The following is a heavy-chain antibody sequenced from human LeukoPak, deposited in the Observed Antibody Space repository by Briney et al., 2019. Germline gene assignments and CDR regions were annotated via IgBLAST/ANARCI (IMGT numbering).Heavy chain of an antibody. J-gene: IGHJ4*02. CDR1: GFPVSTNF. V-gene: IGHV3-53*01. CDR3: ARSGSGWFDY. CDR2: IYAGGDT. D-gene: IGHD6-19*01. Sequence: PGGSLRLSCAASGFPVSTNFMSWLRQAPGKGLEWVSVIYAGGDTYYADSVKGRFTISRDNSKNTLYLQMNSLRAEDTAVYYCARSGSGWFDYWGQGTLVTVSS.